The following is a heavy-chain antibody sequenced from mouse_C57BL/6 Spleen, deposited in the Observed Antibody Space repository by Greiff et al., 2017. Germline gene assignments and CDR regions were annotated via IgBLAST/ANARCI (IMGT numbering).Heavy chain of an antibody. Sequence: VQLQQSGAELVRPGASVKLSCKASGYTFTDYYINWVKQRPGQGLEWIARIYPGSGNTYYNEKFKGKATLTAEKSSSTAYMQLSSLTSEDSAVYFCARCYYDYDERDFDYWGQGTTLTVSS. CDR3: ARCYYDYDERDFDY. CDR2: IYPGSGNT. D-gene: IGHD2-4*01. V-gene: IGHV1-76*01. J-gene: IGHJ2*01. CDR1: GYTFTDYY.